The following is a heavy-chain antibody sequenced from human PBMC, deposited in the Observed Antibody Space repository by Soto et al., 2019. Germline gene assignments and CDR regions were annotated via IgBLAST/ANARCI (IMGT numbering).Heavy chain of an antibody. CDR1: GGSFSGYY. CDR3: ARTRLLRGNYFDD. CDR2: INHSGST. Sequence: SETLSLTCAVYGGSFSGYYWSWIRQPPGKGLEWIGEINHSGSTNYNPSLKSRVTISVDKSKNQFSLKLSSVTAADTAVYYCARTRLLRGNYFDDWGQGTLVT. V-gene: IGHV4-34*01. J-gene: IGHJ4*02. D-gene: IGHD3-16*01.